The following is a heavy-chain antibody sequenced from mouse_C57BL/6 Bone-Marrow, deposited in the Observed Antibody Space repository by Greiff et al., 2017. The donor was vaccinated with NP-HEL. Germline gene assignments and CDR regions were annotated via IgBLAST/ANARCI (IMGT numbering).Heavy chain of an antibody. V-gene: IGHV1-53*01. CDR2: INPSNGGT. CDR3: ARGVYYGNHLGFDD. Sequence: QVQLQQSGTELVKPGASVKLSCKASGYTFTSYWMHWVKQRPGQGLEWIGNINPSNGGTNYNEKFKSKATLTVDKSYSTAYMQLRRLTSEESAVEYGARGVYYGNHLGFDDWGKGTMVTVSA. CDR1: GYTFTSYW. J-gene: IGHJ3*01. D-gene: IGHD2-1*01.